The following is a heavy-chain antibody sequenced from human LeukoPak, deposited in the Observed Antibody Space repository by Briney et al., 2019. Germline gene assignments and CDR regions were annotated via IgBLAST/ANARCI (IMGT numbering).Heavy chain of an antibody. Sequence: GGSLRLSCAASGFTFSSYGMHWVRQAPGKGLEWVAVISYDGSNKYYADSVKGRFTISRDNSKNTLYLQMNSLRAEDTAVYYCAKDFEFGVATGDFDYWGQGTLVTVCS. D-gene: IGHD3-3*01. CDR2: ISYDGSNK. CDR1: GFTFSSYG. J-gene: IGHJ4*02. CDR3: AKDFEFGVATGDFDY. V-gene: IGHV3-30*18.